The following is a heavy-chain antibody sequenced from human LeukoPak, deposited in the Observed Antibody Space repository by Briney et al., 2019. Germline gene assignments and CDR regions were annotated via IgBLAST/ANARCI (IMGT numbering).Heavy chain of an antibody. CDR1: GDSISSGGYS. D-gene: IGHD6-13*01. Sequence: SQTLSLTCTVSGDSISSGGYSWSWIRQHSGTGLEWIGYIYYSGTTYYNPSLKSRVTISVDTSKNQFSLKLNSVTAADTAVYYCARESGAAAAAPRFDYWGQGTLVTVSS. V-gene: IGHV4-31*03. CDR3: ARESGAAAAAPRFDY. J-gene: IGHJ4*02. CDR2: IYYSGTT.